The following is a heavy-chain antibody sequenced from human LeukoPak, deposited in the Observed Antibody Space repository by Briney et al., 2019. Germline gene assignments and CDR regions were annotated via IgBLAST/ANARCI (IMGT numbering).Heavy chain of an antibody. Sequence: SVKVSCKASGGTFSSYAISWVRQAPGQGLEWMGRIIPILGIANYAQKFQGRVTITADKSTSTAYMELSSLRSEDTAVYYCARVVPAAIVLRGDLNWFDPWGQGTLVTVSS. CDR2: IIPILGIA. V-gene: IGHV1-69*04. J-gene: IGHJ5*02. D-gene: IGHD2-2*01. CDR3: ARVVPAAIVLRGDLNWFDP. CDR1: GGTFSSYA.